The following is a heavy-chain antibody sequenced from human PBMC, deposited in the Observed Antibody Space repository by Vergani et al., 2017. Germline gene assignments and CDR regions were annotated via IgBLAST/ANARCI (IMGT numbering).Heavy chain of an antibody. D-gene: IGHD4-11*01. J-gene: IGHJ6*03. Sequence: QVQLQQWGGGLLKPSETLSLTCVVNGGSFTSYHWTWIRQSPGEGLEWVGDIDHTGRPDYNPSLKSRLTMSVDKSRNQFSLTLNSVTATDTAIYCCARVNTETNGHLYYYYYMDVWGQGTAVTDS. V-gene: IGHV4-34*01. CDR2: IDHTGRP. CDR1: GGSFTSYH. CDR3: ARVNTETNGHLYYYYYMDV.